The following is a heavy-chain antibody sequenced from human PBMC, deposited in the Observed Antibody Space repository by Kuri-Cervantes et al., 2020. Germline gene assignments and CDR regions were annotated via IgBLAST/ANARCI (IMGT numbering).Heavy chain of an antibody. D-gene: IGHD5-12*01. J-gene: IGHJ3*02. Sequence: SVKVSCKASGGTFSSYAISWVRQAPGQGLEWMGGIIPIFGTANYAQKFQGRVTITADESTSTAYMELSSLRSEDTAVYYCAREYRGLDAFDIWGQGTMVTVSS. V-gene: IGHV1-69*13. CDR2: IIPIFGTA. CDR3: AREYRGLDAFDI. CDR1: GGTFSSYA.